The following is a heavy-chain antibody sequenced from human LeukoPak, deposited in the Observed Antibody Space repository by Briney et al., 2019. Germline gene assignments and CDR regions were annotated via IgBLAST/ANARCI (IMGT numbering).Heavy chain of an antibody. CDR3: ARGGDLFDY. CDR2: ISYDGSNK. V-gene: IGHV3-30*04. D-gene: IGHD3-10*01. Sequence: GGSLRLSCAASGFTFSSYAMHWVRQAPGKGLEWVAVISYDGSNKYCADSVKGRFTISRDNSKNTLYLQMNSLRAEDTAVYYCARGGDLFDYWGQGTLVTVSS. CDR1: GFTFSSYA. J-gene: IGHJ4*02.